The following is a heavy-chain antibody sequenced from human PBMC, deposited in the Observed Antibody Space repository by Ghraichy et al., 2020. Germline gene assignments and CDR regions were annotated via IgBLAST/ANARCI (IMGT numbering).Heavy chain of an antibody. J-gene: IGHJ4*02. CDR3: ARGPVRSEGYFDY. Sequence: GGSLRLSCAASGFTFSSYGMHWVRQAPGKGLEWVAVIWYDGSNKYYADSVKGRFTISRDNSKNTLYLQMNSLRAEDTAVYYCARGPVRSEGYFDYWGQGTLVTVSS. D-gene: IGHD6-19*01. CDR1: GFTFSSYG. CDR2: IWYDGSNK. V-gene: IGHV3-33*01.